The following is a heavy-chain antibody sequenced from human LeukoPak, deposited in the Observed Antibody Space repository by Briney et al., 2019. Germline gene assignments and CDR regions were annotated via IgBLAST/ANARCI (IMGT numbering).Heavy chain of an antibody. D-gene: IGHD3-22*01. J-gene: IGHJ3*02. V-gene: IGHV1-46*01. CDR1: GYTFTSYY. Sequence: ASVKVSCKASGYTFTSYYMHWVRQAPGQGLEWMGIINPSGGSTSYAQKFQGRVTMTRDTSTSTVYMELSSLRSEDTAVYYCARDDSSGYYPRKDAFDIWGQGTMVTVSS. CDR2: INPSGGST. CDR3: ARDDSSGYYPRKDAFDI.